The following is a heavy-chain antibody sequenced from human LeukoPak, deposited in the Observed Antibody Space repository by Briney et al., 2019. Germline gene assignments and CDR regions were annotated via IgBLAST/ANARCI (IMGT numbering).Heavy chain of an antibody. CDR3: ARGSGYYGSGSYFRTPPRY. CDR1: GGSFSGYY. V-gene: IGHV4-34*01. CDR2: INHSGST. Sequence: PSETLSLTCAVYGGSFSGYYWSWIRQPPGKGLEWIGEINHSGSTNYNPSLKSRVTISVDTSKNQFSLKLSSVTAADTAVYYCARGSGYYGSGSYFRTPPRYWGQGTLVTVSS. D-gene: IGHD3-10*01. J-gene: IGHJ4*02.